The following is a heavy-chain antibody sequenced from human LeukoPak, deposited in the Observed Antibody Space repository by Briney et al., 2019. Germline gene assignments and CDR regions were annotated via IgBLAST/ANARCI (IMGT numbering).Heavy chain of an antibody. CDR3: AKAVGRGYYYDSSGYHNAFDI. CDR1: GFTFSSYA. Sequence: GGSLRLSCAASGFTFSSYAMSWVRQAPGKGLEWVSAISGSGGSTYYADSVKGRFTISRDNSKNTLYLQMNSLRAEDTAVYYCAKAVGRGYYYDSSGYHNAFDIWGQGTMVTVSS. J-gene: IGHJ3*02. D-gene: IGHD3-22*01. V-gene: IGHV3-23*01. CDR2: ISGSGGST.